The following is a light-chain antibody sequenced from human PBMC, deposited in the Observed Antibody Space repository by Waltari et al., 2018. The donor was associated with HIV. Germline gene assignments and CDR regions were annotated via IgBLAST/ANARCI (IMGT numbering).Light chain of an antibody. CDR1: HSDVGGYDY. CDR3: TSYTSRSTVL. V-gene: IGLV2-14*01. CDR2: EVT. J-gene: IGLJ2*01. Sequence: QSALTQPASVSGSPGQSLTLSCTRTHSDVGGYDYVTWYQQHPGNAHKLIMYEVTDRHAGVANRFSGSQSGNTASLTISGLHAEDEADYSCTSYTSRSTVLFGGGTKLTVL.